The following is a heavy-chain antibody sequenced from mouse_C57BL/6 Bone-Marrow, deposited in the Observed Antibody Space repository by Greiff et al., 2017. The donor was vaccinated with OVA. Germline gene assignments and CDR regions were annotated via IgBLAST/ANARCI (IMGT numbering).Heavy chain of an antibody. J-gene: IGHJ2*01. CDR1: GYTFTSYW. Sequence: VQLQQSGTVLARPGASVKMSCKTSGYTFTSYWMHWVKQRPGQGLEWIGAIYPGNSDTSYNQKFKGKAKLTAVTSASTAYMELSSLTNEDSAVYYCTKGESTTVVEGFDYWGQGTTLTVSS. CDR2: IYPGNSDT. D-gene: IGHD1-1*01. CDR3: TKGESTTVVEGFDY. V-gene: IGHV1-5*01.